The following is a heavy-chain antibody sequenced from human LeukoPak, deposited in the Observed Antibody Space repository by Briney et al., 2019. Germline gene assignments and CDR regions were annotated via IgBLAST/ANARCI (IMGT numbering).Heavy chain of an antibody. CDR2: IYYSWST. CDR1: GGSISIYY. D-gene: IGHD3-22*01. Sequence: SETLSLTCTVSGGSISIYYWRWTRQPPGKGLEWIGYIYYSWSTNYNPSLKIRVTISVDTSKSQFSLKLSSVTAPDSAVYYCARGGPPPLTYYYDSSGYSRLYGMDVWGQGTTVTVSS. V-gene: IGHV4-59*01. CDR3: ARGGPPPLTYYYDSSGYSRLYGMDV. J-gene: IGHJ6*02.